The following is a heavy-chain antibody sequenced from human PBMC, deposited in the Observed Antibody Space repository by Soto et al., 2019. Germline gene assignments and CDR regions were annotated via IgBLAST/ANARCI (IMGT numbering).Heavy chain of an antibody. CDR3: ASPGIEVDGTLNAFDI. D-gene: IGHD6-19*01. V-gene: IGHV4-39*01. CDR1: GGSISSSSYY. CDR2: SYYSGST. Sequence: QLQLQESGPGLVKPSETLSLTCTVSGGSISSSSYYWGWIRQPPGKGLEWIGSSYYSGSTYSNPSLKSRVTISVDTSQNQFSLKLSSVNAADTAVYYCASPGIEVDGTLNAFDIWGKRTMVTVSS. J-gene: IGHJ3*02.